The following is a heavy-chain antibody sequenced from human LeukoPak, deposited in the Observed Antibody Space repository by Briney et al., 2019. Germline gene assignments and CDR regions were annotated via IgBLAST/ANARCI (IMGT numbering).Heavy chain of an antibody. Sequence: ASVKVSFKSSGDTFSRYGISWVRQAPGQRLEWMGGIIPLFGTANYAQKSQGRVTIIAHESTSTVYMELNSLRFEDTAVYYCAREWNYESSGYFFYYWGQGTLVTVSS. V-gene: IGHV1-69*01. CDR2: IIPLFGTA. CDR3: AREWNYESSGYFFYY. D-gene: IGHD3-22*01. CDR1: GDTFSRYG. J-gene: IGHJ4*02.